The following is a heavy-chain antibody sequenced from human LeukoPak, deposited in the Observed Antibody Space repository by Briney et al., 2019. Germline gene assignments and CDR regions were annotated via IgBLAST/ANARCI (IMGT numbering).Heavy chain of an antibody. Sequence: ASVKVSCKTSGYTFTGYYMHWVRQAPGQGLEWMGRINPNSGGTNYAQKFQGRVTMTRDTSISTAYMEPSRLRSDDTAVYYCARVGGYYPDNWFDPWGQGTLVTVSS. D-gene: IGHD3-3*01. CDR3: ARVGGYYPDNWFDP. J-gene: IGHJ5*02. CDR1: GYTFTGYY. CDR2: INPNSGGT. V-gene: IGHV1-2*06.